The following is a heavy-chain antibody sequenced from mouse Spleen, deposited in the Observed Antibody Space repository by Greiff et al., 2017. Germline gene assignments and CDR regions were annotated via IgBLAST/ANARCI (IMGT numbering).Heavy chain of an antibody. CDR3: AKGGIYYYGGYFDV. CDR2: IDPSDSYT. CDR1: GYTFTSYW. D-gene: IGHD1-1*02. V-gene: IGHV1-50*01. J-gene: IGHJ1*01. Sequence: VQLQQPGAELVKPGASVKLSCKASGYTFTSYWMQWVKQRPGQGLEWIGEIDPSDSYTNYNQKFKGKATLTVDTSSSTAYMQLSSLTSEDSAVYYCAKGGIYYYGGYFDVWGAGTTVTVSS.